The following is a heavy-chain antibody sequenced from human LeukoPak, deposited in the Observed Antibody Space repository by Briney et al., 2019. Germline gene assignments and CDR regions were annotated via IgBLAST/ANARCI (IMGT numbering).Heavy chain of an antibody. J-gene: IGHJ4*02. V-gene: IGHV3-23*01. Sequence: PGGSLRLSCAASAASGFTFSSYAMSWVRQAPGKGLEWVSAISGSGGSTYYADSVKGRFTISRDNSKNTLYLQMNSLRAEDTAVYYCAKGIWFGELSYYFDYWGQGTLVTVSS. CDR1: GFTFSSYA. D-gene: IGHD3-10*01. CDR2: ISGSGGST. CDR3: AKGIWFGELSYYFDY.